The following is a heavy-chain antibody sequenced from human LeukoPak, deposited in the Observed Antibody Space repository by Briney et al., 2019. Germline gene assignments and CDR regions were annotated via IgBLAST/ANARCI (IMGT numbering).Heavy chain of an antibody. CDR3: ARDPPRGYCSSTSCYGDY. V-gene: IGHV1-18*01. D-gene: IGHD2-2*01. CDR2: ISAHNGNT. CDR1: GYTFTSYG. J-gene: IGHJ4*02. Sequence: ASVKVSCKASGYTFTSYGISWVRQAPGQGLEWMGWISAHNGNTNYAQKLQGRVTMTTDTSTSTAYMELRSLRSDDTAVYYCARDPPRGYCSSTSCYGDYWGQGTLVTVSS.